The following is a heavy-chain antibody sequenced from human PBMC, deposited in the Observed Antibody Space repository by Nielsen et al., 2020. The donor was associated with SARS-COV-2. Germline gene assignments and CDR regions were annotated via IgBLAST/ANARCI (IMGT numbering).Heavy chain of an antibody. CDR2: IWYDGSNK. CDR1: GFTFSSYG. D-gene: IGHD6-13*01. Sequence: GGSLRLSCAASGFTFSSYGMHWVRKAPGKGLEWVAVIWYDGSNKYYADSVKGRFTISRDNSKNTLYLQMNSLRAEDTAVYYCARDSSSSWFYYYYYYMDVWGKGTTFTFSS. V-gene: IGHV3-33*01. CDR3: ARDSSSSWFYYYYYYMDV. J-gene: IGHJ6*03.